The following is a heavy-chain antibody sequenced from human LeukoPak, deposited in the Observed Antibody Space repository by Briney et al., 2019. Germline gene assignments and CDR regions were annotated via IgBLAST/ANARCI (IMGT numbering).Heavy chain of an antibody. V-gene: IGHV3-7*01. CDR2: IKQDGSEK. Sequence: PGGSLRLFCAASGFTFSSYWMSWVRQAPGKGLEWVANIKQDGSEKYYVDSVKGRFTISRDNAKNSLYLQMNSLRAEDTAVYYCARGSYYYGSGSSSDEYYFDYWGQGTLVTVSS. J-gene: IGHJ4*02. CDR1: GFTFSSYW. D-gene: IGHD3-10*01. CDR3: ARGSYYYGSGSSSDEYYFDY.